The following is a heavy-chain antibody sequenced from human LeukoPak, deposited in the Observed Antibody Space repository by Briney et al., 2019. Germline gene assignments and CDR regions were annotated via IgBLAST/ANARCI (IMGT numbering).Heavy chain of an antibody. Sequence: PGRSLRLSCAASGFTFSSYGMHWVRQAPGKGLEWVAVIWYDGSNKYYADSVKGRFTISRDNSKNTLYLQTNSLRAEDTAVYYCAREGAGYSYGKYWFDPWGQGTLVTVSS. CDR1: GFTFSSYG. D-gene: IGHD5-18*01. V-gene: IGHV3-33*01. J-gene: IGHJ5*02. CDR3: AREGAGYSYGKYWFDP. CDR2: IWYDGSNK.